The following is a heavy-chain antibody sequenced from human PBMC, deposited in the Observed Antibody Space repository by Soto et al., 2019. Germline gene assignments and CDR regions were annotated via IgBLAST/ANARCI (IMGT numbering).Heavy chain of an antibody. J-gene: IGHJ5*01. CDR2: INHTGVT. CDR1: DGSMNSDSSY. CDR3: ATDSGGPPLNRFDS. V-gene: IGHV4-39*07. Sequence: SATLSLTCRVSDGSMNSDSSYWGWIRQPPGKGLEWIGVINHTGVTYYSPSLQSRISISVDTSKNQFSLTLNSVTAADTAVYYCATDSGGPPLNRFDSWGHGTLVTVSS. D-gene: IGHD3-16*01.